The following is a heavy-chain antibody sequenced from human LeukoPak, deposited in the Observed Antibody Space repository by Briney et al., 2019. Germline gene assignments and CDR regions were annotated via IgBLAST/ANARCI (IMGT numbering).Heavy chain of an antibody. CDR3: ATGIAVAGGYYFDY. J-gene: IGHJ4*02. D-gene: IGHD6-19*01. Sequence: GASVKVSCKVSGYTLTELSMHWVRQAPGKGLEWMGGFDPEDGETIYAQKFQGRVTMTEDTSTDTACMELSSLRSEDTAVYYCATGIAVAGGYYFDYWGQGTLVTVSA. V-gene: IGHV1-24*01. CDR2: FDPEDGET. CDR1: GYTLTELS.